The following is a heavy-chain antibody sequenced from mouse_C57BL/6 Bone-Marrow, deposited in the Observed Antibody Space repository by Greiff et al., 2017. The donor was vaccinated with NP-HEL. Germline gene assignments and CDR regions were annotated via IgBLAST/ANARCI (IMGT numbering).Heavy chain of an antibody. V-gene: IGHV3-6*01. D-gene: IGHD2-1*01. Sequence: EVQLQQSGPGLVKPSQSLSLTCSVTGYSITSGYYWNWIRQFPGNQLEWMGYISYDGSNNYNPSLKNRISITRDTSKNQFFLKLNSVTTEDTATYYCARDYYGNYVYFDYWGQGTTLTVSS. CDR3: ARDYYGNYVYFDY. CDR1: GYSITSGYY. J-gene: IGHJ2*01. CDR2: ISYDGSN.